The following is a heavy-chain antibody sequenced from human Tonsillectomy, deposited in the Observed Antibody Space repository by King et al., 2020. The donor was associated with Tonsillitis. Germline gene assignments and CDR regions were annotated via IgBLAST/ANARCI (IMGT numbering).Heavy chain of an antibody. CDR3: AKGEGSSSFPDY. Sequence: VQLVESGGGLVQPGGSLSLSCAASRFTLRRYARSWVRQAPGKGLIWVSAISGDGGTTYYADSVKGRFTISRDNSKNTLFLQMNSLRAEDTAIYYCAKGEGSSSFPDYWGQGTLVSVSS. D-gene: IGHD6-6*01. CDR2: ISGDGGTT. V-gene: IGHV3-23*04. CDR1: RFTLRRYA. J-gene: IGHJ4*02.